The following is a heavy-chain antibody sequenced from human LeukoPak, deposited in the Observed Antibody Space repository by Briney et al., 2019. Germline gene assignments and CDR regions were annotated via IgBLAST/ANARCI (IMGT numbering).Heavy chain of an antibody. V-gene: IGHV3-66*01. CDR3: AGGGKSESIFDY. J-gene: IGHJ4*02. D-gene: IGHD3-16*01. Sequence: GGSLRLSCAASGLSVSSNYMSWVRQAPGKGLGWVSGIYSGGGTYYTDSVKGRFTISRDTSRNTLYLQMNSLRAEDTAVYYCAGGGKSESIFDYWGQGTLVTVSS. CDR1: GLSVSSNY. CDR2: IYSGGGT.